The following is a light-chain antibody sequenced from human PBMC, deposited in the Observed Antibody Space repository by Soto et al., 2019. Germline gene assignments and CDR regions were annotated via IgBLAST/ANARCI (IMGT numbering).Light chain of an antibody. V-gene: IGKV3-11*01. Sequence: EVVLTQSPATLSSSPGERATLSCRASQSVNNFLAWYRQRPGQAPRLLIYDASNRATGIPARFSGSGSGTDFTLTISTLEPEDFAVDYCQQRGSWPLTFGQGTKVVIK. CDR1: QSVNNF. CDR3: QQRGSWPLT. CDR2: DAS. J-gene: IGKJ1*01.